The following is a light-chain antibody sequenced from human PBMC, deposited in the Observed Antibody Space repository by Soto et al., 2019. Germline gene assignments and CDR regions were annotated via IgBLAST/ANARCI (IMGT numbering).Light chain of an antibody. CDR3: QQYGTSRIT. V-gene: IGKV3-20*01. Sequence: EIVLTQSPGTLSLSPGERATLSCRASQSSSSYLAWYQQKPGQTPRLLIYDTSSRATGIPDRFSGSGSGTDFTLTISRLEPEDFVVYYCQQYGTSRITFGQGTRLEIK. CDR2: DTS. CDR1: QSSSSY. J-gene: IGKJ5*01.